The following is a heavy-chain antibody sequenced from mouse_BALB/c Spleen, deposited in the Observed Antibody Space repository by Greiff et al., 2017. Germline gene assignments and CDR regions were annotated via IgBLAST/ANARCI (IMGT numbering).Heavy chain of an antibody. CDR2: INPYNGAT. J-gene: IGHJ2*01. Sequence: EVQLQESGPELVKPGASVKISCKASGYSFTGYYMHWVKQSHVKSLEWIGRINPYNGATSYNQNFKDKASLTVDKSSSTAYMELHSLTSEDSAVYYCARGIYYYGSTLFDYWGQGTTLTVSS. D-gene: IGHD1-1*01. V-gene: IGHV1-31*01. CDR3: ARGIYYYGSTLFDY. CDR1: GYSFTGYY.